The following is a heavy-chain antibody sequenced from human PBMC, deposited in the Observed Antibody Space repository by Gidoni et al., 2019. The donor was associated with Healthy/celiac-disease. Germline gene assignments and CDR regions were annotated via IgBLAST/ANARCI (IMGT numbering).Heavy chain of an antibody. D-gene: IGHD4-17*01. CDR3: AREEHGDYVFDY. Sequence: GVVQPGRSLRLSCAASGFTFSSYAMHWVRQAPGKGLEWVAVISYDGSNKYYADSVKGRFTISRDNSKNTLYLQMNSLRAEDTAVYYCAREEHGDYVFDYWGQGTLVTVSS. CDR2: ISYDGSNK. V-gene: IGHV3-30-3*01. CDR1: GFTFSSYA. J-gene: IGHJ4*02.